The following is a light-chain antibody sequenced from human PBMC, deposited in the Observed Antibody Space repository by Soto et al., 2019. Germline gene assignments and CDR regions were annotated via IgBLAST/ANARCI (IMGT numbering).Light chain of an antibody. CDR3: QQSYSTPLT. CDR1: QSIGGF. CDR2: AAS. J-gene: IGKJ4*01. Sequence: DIQMTQSPSSLSVSVGDRVTITCRASQSIGGFLNWYQQKLGKAPKILIYAASSLQSGVPSRFSGSGSGTEFTLTISSLQPEDFAPYYCQQSYSTPLTFGGGTKVEI. V-gene: IGKV1-39*01.